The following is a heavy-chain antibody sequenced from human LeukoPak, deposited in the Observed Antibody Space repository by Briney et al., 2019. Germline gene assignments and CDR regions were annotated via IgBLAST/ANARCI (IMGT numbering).Heavy chain of an antibody. J-gene: IGHJ4*02. CDR2: INHSGST. Sequence: PSETLSLTCAVYGGSFSGYYWSWIRQPPGKRLEWIGEINHSGSTNYNPSLKSRVTISVDTSKNQFSLKLSSVTAADTAVYYCAGRPYDSSGLDYWGQGTLVTVSS. D-gene: IGHD3-22*01. CDR1: GGSFSGYY. CDR3: AGRPYDSSGLDY. V-gene: IGHV4-34*01.